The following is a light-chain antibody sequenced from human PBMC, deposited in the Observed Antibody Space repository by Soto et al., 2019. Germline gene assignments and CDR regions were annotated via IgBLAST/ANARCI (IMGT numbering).Light chain of an antibody. CDR2: SAS. CDR3: HHRSDWHHN. Sequence: EIVLTQSPGALSLSPGESATLSCRASKSVSTYVAWYQHKPGQAPRLLIYSASNRATGIPARFSGSGSGTDFTLTISSLEPEDSAVYYCHHRSDWHHNFGQGTKVEIK. V-gene: IGKV3D-11*02. J-gene: IGKJ2*01. CDR1: KSVSTY.